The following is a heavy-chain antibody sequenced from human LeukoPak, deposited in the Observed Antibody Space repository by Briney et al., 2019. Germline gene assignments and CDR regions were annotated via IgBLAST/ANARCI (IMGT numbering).Heavy chain of an antibody. CDR1: GNSISSGYY. CDR3: ARLGFVVVVAAIGI. CDR2: IYHSGST. V-gene: IGHV4-38-2*01. J-gene: IGHJ3*02. Sequence: PSETLSLTCAVSGNSISSGYYWGWIRQPPGKGLEWIGSIYHSGSTYYNPSLKSRVTISVDTSKNQFSLKLSSVTAADTAVYYCARLGFVVVVAAIGIWGQGTMVTVSS. D-gene: IGHD2-15*01.